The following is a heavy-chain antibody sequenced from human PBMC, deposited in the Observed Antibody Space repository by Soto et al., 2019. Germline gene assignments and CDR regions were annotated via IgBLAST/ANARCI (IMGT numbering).Heavy chain of an antibody. V-gene: IGHV3-30*18. J-gene: IGHJ4*02. CDR1: GFTFSNYG. CDR3: AKDHLMTTVTTVGY. Sequence: QVQLVESGGGVVQPGRSLRLSCAASGFTFSNYGMHWVRQAPGKGLEWVAVISYHGRDKYYADSVKGRFTISRDKSKNTLYLEMNSLRAEDTAVYYCAKDHLMTTVTTVGYWGQGTLVTVSS. D-gene: IGHD4-17*01. CDR2: ISYHGRDK.